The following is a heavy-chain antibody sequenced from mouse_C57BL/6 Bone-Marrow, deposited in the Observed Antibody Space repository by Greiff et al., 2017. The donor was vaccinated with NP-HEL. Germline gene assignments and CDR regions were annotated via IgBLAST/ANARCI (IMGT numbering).Heavy chain of an antibody. CDR3: ARSGGNYSYYAMDY. CDR2: INPSSGYT. D-gene: IGHD1-1*02. CDR1: GYTFTSYT. V-gene: IGHV1-4*01. J-gene: IGHJ4*01. Sequence: QVQLQQSGAELARPGASVKMSCKASGYTFTSYTMHWVKQRPGQGLEWIGYINPSSGYTKYNQKFKDKATLTADKSSSTAYMQLSSLTSEDSAVYYCARSGGNYSYYAMDYWGQGTSVTVSS.